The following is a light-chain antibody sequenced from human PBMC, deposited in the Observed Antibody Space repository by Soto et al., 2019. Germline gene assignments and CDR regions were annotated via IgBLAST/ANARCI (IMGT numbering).Light chain of an antibody. Sequence: QSVLTQPPSASGTPGQRVTISCSGSSSNIGSNTVNWYQQLPGTAPKLLIYNNNQRPSGVPDRFSGSKSGTSASLSISGLHSEDEADYYCAAWDDSLNSLYFGTGTKLTVL. CDR2: NNN. V-gene: IGLV1-44*01. J-gene: IGLJ1*01. CDR1: SSNIGSNT. CDR3: AAWDDSLNSLY.